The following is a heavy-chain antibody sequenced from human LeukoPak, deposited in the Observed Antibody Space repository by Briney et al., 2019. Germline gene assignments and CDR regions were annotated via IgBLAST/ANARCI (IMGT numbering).Heavy chain of an antibody. CDR2: ISPDGSET. Sequence: GGSLRLSCAASGFTFSSSWMSWVRQAPGKGLEWVANISPDGSETNYVDSVKGRFTISRDNAKNSLYLQMNSLRAEDTAVYYCARPRVPDSWGPGTLVTVSS. J-gene: IGHJ4*02. V-gene: IGHV3-7*01. CDR3: ARPRVPDS. CDR1: GFTFSSSW.